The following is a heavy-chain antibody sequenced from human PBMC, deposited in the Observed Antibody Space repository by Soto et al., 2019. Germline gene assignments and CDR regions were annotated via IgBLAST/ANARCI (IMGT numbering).Heavy chain of an antibody. J-gene: IGHJ5*02. D-gene: IGHD3-16*01. CDR1: GASISSGGHY. Sequence: QVQLQESGPGLVKPSETLSLTCTVSGASISSGGHYWSWFRQPPGKGLEWIGYIYHSGTTYYIPSLRSRVTLSGDTSLNQFPLKLNSATAAGTAVYYCARDREWGTFDPWGQRILVTVSS. CDR2: IYHSGTT. V-gene: IGHV4-31*03. CDR3: ARDREWGTFDP.